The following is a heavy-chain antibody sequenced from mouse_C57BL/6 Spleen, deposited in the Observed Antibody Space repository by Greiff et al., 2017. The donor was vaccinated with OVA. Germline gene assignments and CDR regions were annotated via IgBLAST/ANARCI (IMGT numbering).Heavy chain of an antibody. V-gene: IGHV1-26*01. CDR3: ASSNHWYFDV. CDR1: GYTFTDYY. D-gene: IGHD2-5*01. Sequence: EVQLQQSGPELVKPGASVKISCKASGYTFTDYYMNWVKQSHGKSLEWIGDINPNNGGTSYNQKFKGKATLTVDKSSSTAYMELRSLTSEDSAVYYCASSNHWYFDVWGTGTTVTVSS. J-gene: IGHJ1*03. CDR2: INPNNGGT.